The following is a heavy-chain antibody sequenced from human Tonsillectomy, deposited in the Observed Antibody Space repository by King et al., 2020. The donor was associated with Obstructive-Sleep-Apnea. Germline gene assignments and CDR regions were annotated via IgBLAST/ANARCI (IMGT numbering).Heavy chain of an antibody. V-gene: IGHV3-23*04. J-gene: IGHJ4*02. D-gene: IGHD5-24*01. Sequence: VQLVESGGGLVQPGGSLRLSCAASGFTFRSYAMSWVRQAPGKGLKWVSGISGSGGSTYYADSVKGRLHISRDSSKNTLYMQMNSLRIEDTAVYYCAKASRRDGKNDFWGQGTLVTVSS. CDR1: GFTFRSYA. CDR2: ISGSGGST. CDR3: AKASRRDGKNDF.